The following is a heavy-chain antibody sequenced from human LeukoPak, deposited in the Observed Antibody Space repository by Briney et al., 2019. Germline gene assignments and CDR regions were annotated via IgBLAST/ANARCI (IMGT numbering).Heavy chain of an antibody. CDR3: AKEWLRFEYYYMDV. D-gene: IGHD5-12*01. V-gene: IGHV3-23*01. J-gene: IGHJ6*03. CDR1: GFTFSSFG. Sequence: GGSLRLSCAASGFTFSSFGMSWVRQAPGKGLEWVSAISSTGGTAYYADSVKGRFTISRDNSKNTLYLQMNSLRAEDTAVYYCAKEWLRFEYYYMDVWGKGTTVTISS. CDR2: ISSTGGTA.